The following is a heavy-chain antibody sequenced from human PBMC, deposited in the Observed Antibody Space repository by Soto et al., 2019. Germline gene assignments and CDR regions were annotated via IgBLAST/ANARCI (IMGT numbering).Heavy chain of an antibody. CDR3: AREDRGWSRYYRSFYVSGSNGPYFDY. CDR1: GGTFSSYA. D-gene: IGHD3-10*01. Sequence: SVKVSCKASGGTFSSYAIRWVRPAPGQGLEWMGGIIPIFGTANYAQKFQGRVTITADESTSTAYMELSSLRSEDTAVYYCAREDRGWSRYYRSFYVSGSNGPYFDYWGQGTLVTVSS. J-gene: IGHJ4*02. V-gene: IGHV1-69*13. CDR2: IIPIFGTA.